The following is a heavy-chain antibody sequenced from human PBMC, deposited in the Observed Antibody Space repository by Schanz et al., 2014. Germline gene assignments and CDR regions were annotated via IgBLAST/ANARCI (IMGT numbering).Heavy chain of an antibody. Sequence: LVESGGGVVQPGGSLRLSCAASGFTFSSYGMHWVRQAPGKGLEWVAFIRYDGSNKYYADSVKGRFTISRDNSKNTLHLQMNSLRAEDTALYYCAKDQGAAAIRGFGLDYWGQGTLVTVSS. CDR3: AKDQGAAAIRGFGLDY. J-gene: IGHJ4*02. D-gene: IGHD2-2*01. CDR1: GFTFSSYG. V-gene: IGHV3-30*02. CDR2: IRYDGSNK.